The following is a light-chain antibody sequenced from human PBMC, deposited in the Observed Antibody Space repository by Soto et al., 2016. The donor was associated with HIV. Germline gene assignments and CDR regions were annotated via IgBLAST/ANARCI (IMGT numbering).Light chain of an antibody. V-gene: IGKV1-39*01. CDR3: QQSYSTPPT. CDR1: QSISSY. J-gene: IGKJ4*01. Sequence: DIQMTQSPSSLSASVGDRVTITCRASQSISSYLNWYQQKPGKAPKLLIYAASSLQSGVPSRFSGSGSGTDFTLTISSLQPEDFATYYCQQSYSTPPTFGGGTRWXSN. CDR2: AAS.